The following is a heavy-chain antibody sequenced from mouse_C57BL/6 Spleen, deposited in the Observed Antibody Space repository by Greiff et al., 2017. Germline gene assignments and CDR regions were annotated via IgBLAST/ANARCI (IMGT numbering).Heavy chain of an antibody. J-gene: IGHJ3*01. V-gene: IGHV1-53*01. Sequence: QVQLQQPGTELVKPGASVKLSCKASGYTFTSYWMHWVKQRPGQGLEWIGNINPSNGGTNYNEKFKSKGTLTVDKSSSTAFMLLSSLTSEDSAVYYCARSYYSNYWFAYWGQGTLVTVSA. CDR3: ARSYYSNYWFAY. CDR1: GYTFTSYW. CDR2: INPSNGGT. D-gene: IGHD2-5*01.